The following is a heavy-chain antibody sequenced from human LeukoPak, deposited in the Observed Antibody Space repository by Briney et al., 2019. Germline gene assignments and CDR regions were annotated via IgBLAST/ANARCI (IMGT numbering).Heavy chain of an antibody. J-gene: IGHJ6*03. Sequence: PSETLPLTCTVSGGSISSGSYYWSWIRQPPGKGLEWIGYIYYSGSTNYNPSLKSRVTISVDTSKNQFSLKLSSVTAADTAVYYCARGLTPWVPAAIYMDVWGKGTTVTVSS. CDR1: GGSISSGSYY. D-gene: IGHD2-2*01. CDR2: IYYSGST. V-gene: IGHV4-61*01. CDR3: ARGLTPWVPAAIYMDV.